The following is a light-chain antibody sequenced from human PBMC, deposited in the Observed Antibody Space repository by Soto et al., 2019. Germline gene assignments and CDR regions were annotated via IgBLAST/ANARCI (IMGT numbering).Light chain of an antibody. CDR1: QSVTYN. CDR2: GAS. CDR3: QQYNDWLWT. Sequence: ETTLTQSPATLSASPGERVTLSCRATQSVTYNLAWYQQKPGQAPRLLIYGASTRPAGVPARFSGRGSGTEFTLTITGLQSEDFAVYYCQQYNDWLWTFGQGTKVDIK. V-gene: IGKV3-15*01. J-gene: IGKJ1*01.